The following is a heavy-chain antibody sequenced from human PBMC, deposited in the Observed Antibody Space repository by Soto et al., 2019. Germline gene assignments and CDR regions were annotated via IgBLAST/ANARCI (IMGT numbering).Heavy chain of an antibody. CDR2: ISYDESNK. Sequence: QVQLVESGGGVVQPGRSLRLSCAASGFTFSSYPMHWVRQAPGKGLEWVAFISYDESNKYYADSVKGRFTISRDNSKNTLYLQMNSLRAEDTAVYYCARVRGSSWYEGAFDIWGHGTMVTVSS. CDR1: GFTFSSYP. V-gene: IGHV3-30-3*01. CDR3: ARVRGSSWYEGAFDI. D-gene: IGHD6-13*01. J-gene: IGHJ3*02.